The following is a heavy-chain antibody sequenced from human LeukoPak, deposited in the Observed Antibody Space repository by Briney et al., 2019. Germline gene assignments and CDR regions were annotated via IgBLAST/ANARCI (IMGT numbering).Heavy chain of an antibody. CDR2: INPNSGDT. CDR1: GYTFTGYY. D-gene: IGHD3-16*01. Sequence: EASVKVSCKASGYTFTGYYMHWVRQVPGQGLEWMGWINPNSGDTHYAQKFQGRVTTSRDTSISTAYMELNILRSADTAVYYCARESLQMRLPSDAFDIWGQGTVVTVSS. J-gene: IGHJ3*02. CDR3: ARESLQMRLPSDAFDI. V-gene: IGHV1-2*02.